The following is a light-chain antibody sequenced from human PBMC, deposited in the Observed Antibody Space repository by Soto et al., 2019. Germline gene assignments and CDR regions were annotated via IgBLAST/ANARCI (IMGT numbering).Light chain of an antibody. CDR3: CSYAGSYTWV. CDR2: DVN. CDR1: TSDVGGYNL. Sequence: QSALTQPASVSGSPGQSITISCSGTTSDVGGYNLVSWYQQHTAKAPKLMIDDVNKRPSGVPDRFSGSRSGNTASLTISGLQAEDEADYYCCSYAGSYTWVFGGGTKLTVL. V-gene: IGLV2-11*01. J-gene: IGLJ3*02.